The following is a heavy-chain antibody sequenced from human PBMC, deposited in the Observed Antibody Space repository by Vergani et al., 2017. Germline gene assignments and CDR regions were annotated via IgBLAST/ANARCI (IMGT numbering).Heavy chain of an antibody. J-gene: IGHJ3*02. D-gene: IGHD3-10*01. CDR3: ARGELMRGVRGVIDAFDI. CDR1: GGSLSSYY. Sequence: QVQLQESGQGLVKPSETLSLTCTVSGGSLSSYYWSWIRQPPGKGLEWIGYIYYSGSTNYNPSLKSRVTISVDTSKNQFSLKLSSVTAADTAVYYCARGELMRGVRGVIDAFDIWGQGTMVTVSS. CDR2: IYYSGST. V-gene: IGHV4-59*12.